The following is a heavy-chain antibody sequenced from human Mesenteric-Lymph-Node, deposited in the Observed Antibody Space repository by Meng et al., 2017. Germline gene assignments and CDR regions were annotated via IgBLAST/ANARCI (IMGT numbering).Heavy chain of an antibody. V-gene: IGHV5-51*01. CDR3: AISMYYYDSSGYLAYAFDI. CDR1: GYSFTSYW. CDR2: IYPGDSDT. Sequence: GESLKISCKGSGYSFTSYWIGWVRQMPGKGLEWMGIIYPGDSDTRYSPSFQGQVTISADKSISTAYLQWSSLKASDTAMYYCAISMYYYDSSGYLAYAFDIWGQGTMVTVSS. D-gene: IGHD3-22*01. J-gene: IGHJ3*02.